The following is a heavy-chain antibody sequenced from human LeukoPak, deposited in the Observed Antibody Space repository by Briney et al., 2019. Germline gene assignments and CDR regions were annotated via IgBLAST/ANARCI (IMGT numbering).Heavy chain of an antibody. D-gene: IGHD3-10*01. V-gene: IGHV3-23*01. CDR2: ISDGGSIT. Sequence: PGRSLRLSCAASGFTFSDYGMSWVRQAPGKGLEWVSTISDGGSITYYADSVKGRFTISRDNSKNTLLLQMNSLRAEDTAVYYCAKSRGSGSKMARGVNFDYWGQGTLVTVSS. J-gene: IGHJ4*02. CDR1: GFTFSDYG. CDR3: AKSRGSGSKMARGVNFDY.